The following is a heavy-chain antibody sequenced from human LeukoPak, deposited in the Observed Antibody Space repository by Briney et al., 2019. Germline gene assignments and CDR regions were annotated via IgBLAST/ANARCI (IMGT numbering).Heavy chain of an antibody. CDR1: GGSISSYY. J-gene: IGHJ4*02. Sequence: PSETLSLTCTVSGGSISSYYWSWLRQPPGKGLEWIGYIYYSGSTNYNPSLRSRAAISMDTSKNQFSLKLSSVTAADTAVYYCAGTLVREAMMSVVECFDYWGQGTLVTVSA. CDR2: IYYSGST. D-gene: IGHD3-10*01. V-gene: IGHV4-59*06. CDR3: AGTLVREAMMSVVECFDY.